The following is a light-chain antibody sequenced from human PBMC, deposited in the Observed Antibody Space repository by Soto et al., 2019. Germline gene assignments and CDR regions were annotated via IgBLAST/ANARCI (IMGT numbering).Light chain of an antibody. J-gene: IGKJ5*01. V-gene: IGKV3-15*01. Sequence: EILMTQSPATLSLSPGEGVTLSCRAAQDVTNSVAWYQQKSGQAPRLLIDDASARASGVSARFSGSGSGTDFTLTISGLQAEDFAVYYCQQYNNWPITFGQGTRLEIK. CDR3: QQYNNWPIT. CDR2: DAS. CDR1: QDVTNS.